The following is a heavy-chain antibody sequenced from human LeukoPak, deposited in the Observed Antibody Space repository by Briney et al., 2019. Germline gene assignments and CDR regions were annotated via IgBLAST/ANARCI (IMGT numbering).Heavy chain of an antibody. CDR2: ISGSGSST. D-gene: IGHD6-13*01. Sequence: GGSLRLSCAASGFTFSSYGMHWVRQAPGKGLEWVSAISGSGSSTYYADSVKGRFTNSRDNSKNTLYLQMNSLRAEDTAVYYCAKDSGLLAAAYFDYWGQGTLVTVSS. CDR3: AKDSGLLAAAYFDY. V-gene: IGHV3-23*01. CDR1: GFTFSSYG. J-gene: IGHJ4*02.